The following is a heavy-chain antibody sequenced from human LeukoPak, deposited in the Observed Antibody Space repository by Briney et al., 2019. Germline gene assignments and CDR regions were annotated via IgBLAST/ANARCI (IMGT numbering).Heavy chain of an antibody. CDR1: GYTFTSYG. J-gene: IGHJ3*02. V-gene: IGHV1-18*01. D-gene: IGHD6-13*01. CDR3: AREGAAAGTPDAFDI. CDR2: ISAYNGNT. Sequence: GASVKVSCRASGYTFTSYGISWVRQAPGQGLEWMGWISAYNGNTNYAQKLQGRVTVTTDTSTSTAYMELRSLRSDDTAVYYCAREGAAAGTPDAFDIWGQGTMVTVSS.